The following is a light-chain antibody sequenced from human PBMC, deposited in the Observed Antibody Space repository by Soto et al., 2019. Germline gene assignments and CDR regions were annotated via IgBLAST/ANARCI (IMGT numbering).Light chain of an antibody. CDR1: SSDVGGYKY. CDR3: SSYTSTNTVV. Sequence: QSVLTQPRSVSGSPGQSVTISCTGTSSDVGGYKYVSWYQHHPGKAPKLMIYDVRIRPSGVSNRFSGSKSGNTASLTISGLQAEDEADYYCSSYTSTNTVVFGGGTKLTVL. J-gene: IGLJ2*01. V-gene: IGLV2-14*03. CDR2: DVR.